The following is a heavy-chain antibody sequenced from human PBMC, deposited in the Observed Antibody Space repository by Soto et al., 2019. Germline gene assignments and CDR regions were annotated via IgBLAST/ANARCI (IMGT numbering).Heavy chain of an antibody. D-gene: IGHD3-16*01. V-gene: IGHV3-23*01. Sequence: EVHLLESGGDLVQPGGSLRLSCAGTGFTFSTSAMTWVRQAPGRGLEWVSHISLDYSTYYADFVKGRFTVSRDNSKNTLHLQMSSLRAEDTAVYYCAKHKGSRYAIDFWGQGTLVTV. CDR3: AKHKGSRYAIDF. CDR1: GFTFSTSA. CDR2: ISLDYST. J-gene: IGHJ4*02.